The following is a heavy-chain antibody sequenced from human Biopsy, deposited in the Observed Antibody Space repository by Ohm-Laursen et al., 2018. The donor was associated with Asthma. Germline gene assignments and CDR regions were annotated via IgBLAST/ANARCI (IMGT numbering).Heavy chain of an antibody. J-gene: IGHJ6*02. D-gene: IGHD3-10*01. V-gene: IGHV1-18*01. CDR1: GYTFNSAG. Sequence: ASVKVSCKTSGYTFNSAGITWVRQAPGQGLEWMGWISVYNGNTKVAQKLQDRDTMITGTSTSTAYMELRSLRSDDTAVYFCARAVDYSHYYGIDVWGQGTTVTVS. CDR2: ISVYNGNT. CDR3: ARAVDYSHYYGIDV.